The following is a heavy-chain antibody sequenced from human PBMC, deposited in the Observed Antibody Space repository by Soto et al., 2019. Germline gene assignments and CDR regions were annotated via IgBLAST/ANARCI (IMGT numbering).Heavy chain of an antibody. CDR3: ARGWSIAAANWFDP. J-gene: IGHJ5*02. Sequence: PSETLSLTCTVSGGSISSYYWSWIRQPPGKGLEWIGYIYYSGSTNYNPSLKSRVTISVDTSKNQFSLKLSSVTAAGTAVYYCARGWSIAAANWFDPWGQGTLVTVSS. CDR1: GGSISSYY. D-gene: IGHD6-13*01. CDR2: IYYSGST. V-gene: IGHV4-59*01.